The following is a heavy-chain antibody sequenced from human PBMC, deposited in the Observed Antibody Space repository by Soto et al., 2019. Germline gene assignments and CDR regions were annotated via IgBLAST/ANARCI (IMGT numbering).Heavy chain of an antibody. CDR1: GFTFNNYA. J-gene: IGHJ4*02. V-gene: IGHV3-23*01. Sequence: AGSLRLSCAASGFTFNNYAMSWVRQAPGKGLEWVSAISANGQGIYYADSVKGRFIISRDNSKNTVFLHMDSLTAEDTAVYYCAKDRNYPRDQFHNWGQGTLVTVSS. D-gene: IGHD1-7*01. CDR3: AKDRNYPRDQFHN. CDR2: ISANGQGI.